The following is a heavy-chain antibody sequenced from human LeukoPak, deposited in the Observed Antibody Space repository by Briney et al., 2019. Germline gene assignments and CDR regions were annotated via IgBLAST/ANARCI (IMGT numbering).Heavy chain of an antibody. Sequence: PSQTLSLTCTVSGGSISSGDYYWSWIRQPPGKGLEWIGYIYYSGSTYYNPSLKSRVTISVDTSKNQFSLKLSSVTAADTAVYYCARIVGAESYYFDYWGQGTLVTVSS. CDR3: ARIVGAESYYFDY. CDR1: GGSISSGDYY. CDR2: IYYSGST. V-gene: IGHV4-30-4*01. J-gene: IGHJ4*02. D-gene: IGHD1-26*01.